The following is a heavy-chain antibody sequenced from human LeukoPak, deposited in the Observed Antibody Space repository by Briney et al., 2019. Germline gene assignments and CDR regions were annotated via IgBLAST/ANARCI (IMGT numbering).Heavy chain of an antibody. CDR2: INHSGST. D-gene: IGHD6-19*01. J-gene: IGHJ4*02. CDR3: ARGVSSGWALYYFDY. V-gene: IGHV4-34*01. Sequence: PSETLSLTCAVYGGSFSGYYWSRIRQPPGKGLEWIGEINHSGSTNYNPSLKSRVTISVDTSKNQFSLKLSSVTAADTAVYYCARGVSSGWALYYFDYWGQGTLVTVSS. CDR1: GGSFSGYY.